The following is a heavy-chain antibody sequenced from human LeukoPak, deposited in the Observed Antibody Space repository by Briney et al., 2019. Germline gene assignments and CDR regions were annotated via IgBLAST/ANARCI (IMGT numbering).Heavy chain of an antibody. V-gene: IGHV4-34*09. Sequence: SETLSLTCAVYGGSFSGYYWSWIRQPPGKGLEWIGEINHSGSTNYNPSLKSRVTISVDTSKNQFSLKLSSVTAADTAVYYCARVRPVYYYDSSGYGIDYWGQGTLVTVSS. CDR1: GGSFSGYY. CDR2: INHSGST. CDR3: ARVRPVYYYDSSGYGIDY. J-gene: IGHJ4*02. D-gene: IGHD3-22*01.